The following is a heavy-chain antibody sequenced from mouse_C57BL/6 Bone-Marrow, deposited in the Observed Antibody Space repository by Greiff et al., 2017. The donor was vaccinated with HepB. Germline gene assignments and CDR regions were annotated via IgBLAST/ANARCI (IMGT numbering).Heavy chain of an antibody. V-gene: IGHV3-8*01. CDR2: ISYSGST. D-gene: IGHD1-1*01. CDR3: ARVTTYYFDY. J-gene: IGHJ2*01. Sequence: EVKLMESGPGLAKPSQTLSLTCSVPGYSITSDYWNWLRKFPGNKLEYMGYISYSGSTYYNPSLKSRISITRDTSKNQYYLQLNSVTTEDTATYYCARVTTYYFDYWGQGTTLTVSS. CDR1: GYSITSDY.